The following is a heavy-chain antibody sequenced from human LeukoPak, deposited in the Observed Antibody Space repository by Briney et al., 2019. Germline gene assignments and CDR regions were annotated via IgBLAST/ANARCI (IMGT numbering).Heavy chain of an antibody. CDR1: GGTFSSYT. V-gene: IGHV1-69*04. J-gene: IGHJ4*02. Sequence: SAKVSCKASGGTFSSYTISWVRQAPGQGLEWMGRIIPILGIANYAQKFQGRVTITADKSTSTAYMELSSLRSEDTAVYYCARDLSWVAGILDYWGQGTLVTVSS. CDR2: IIPILGIA. D-gene: IGHD6-19*01. CDR3: ARDLSWVAGILDY.